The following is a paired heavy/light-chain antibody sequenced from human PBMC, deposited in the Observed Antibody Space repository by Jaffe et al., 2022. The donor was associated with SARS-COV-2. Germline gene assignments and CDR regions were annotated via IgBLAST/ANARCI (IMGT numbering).Light chain of an antibody. CDR2: LGS. Sequence: DIVMTQSPLSLPVTPGEPASISCRSSQSLLHSNGYNYLDWYLQKPGQSPQLLIYLGSNRASGVPDRFSGSGSGTDFTLKISRVEAEDVGVYYCMQALQTPLYTFGQGTKLEIK. J-gene: IGKJ2*01. CDR3: MQALQTPLYT. CDR1: QSLLHSNGYNY. V-gene: IGKV2-28*01.
Heavy chain of an antibody. J-gene: IGHJ6*02. D-gene: IGHD3-22*01. V-gene: IGHV3-33*01. CDR1: GFTFSSYG. CDR2: IWYDGSNK. Sequence: QVQLVESGGGVVQPGRSLRLSCAASGFTFSSYGMHWVRQAPGKGLEWVAVIWYDGSNKYYADSVKGRFTISRDNSKNTLYLQMNSLRAEDTAVYYCARERHLSYYYDSSGYSLSDYGMDVWGQGTTVTVSS. CDR3: ARERHLSYYYDSSGYSLSDYGMDV.